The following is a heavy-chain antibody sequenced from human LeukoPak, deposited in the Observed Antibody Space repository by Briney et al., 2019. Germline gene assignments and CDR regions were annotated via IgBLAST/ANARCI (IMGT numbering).Heavy chain of an antibody. CDR3: ARDGRYNWNYGYYYMDV. V-gene: IGHV4-59*11. Sequence: KTSETLSLTCTVSGCSISSHYWSWIRQPPGKGLEWIGYIYYSGSTNYNPSLKSRVTISVDTSKNQFSLKLSSVTAADTAMYYCARDGRYNWNYGYYYMDVWGKGTTVTVSS. CDR1: GCSISSHY. J-gene: IGHJ6*03. CDR2: IYYSGST. D-gene: IGHD1-7*01.